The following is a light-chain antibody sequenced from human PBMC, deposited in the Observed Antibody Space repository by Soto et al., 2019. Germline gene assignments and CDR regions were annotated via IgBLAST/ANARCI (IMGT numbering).Light chain of an antibody. CDR1: HSVSSS. CDR2: GAS. CDR3: QQYNNWPFT. V-gene: IGKV3-15*01. J-gene: IGKJ3*01. Sequence: EVVMTQSPATLSVSPGERATLSCRASHSVSSSLAWYQQKPGQAPRLLISGASTRAAGIPARFSGSGSGTEFTLTISSLQSEDFAVYYCQQYNNWPFTFGPGTKVDIK.